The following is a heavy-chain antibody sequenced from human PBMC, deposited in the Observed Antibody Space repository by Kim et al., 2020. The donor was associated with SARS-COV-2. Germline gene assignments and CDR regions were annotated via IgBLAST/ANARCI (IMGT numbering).Heavy chain of an antibody. CDR3: ARAWDQNFDF. CDR2: INPSTTNT. V-gene: IGHV1-46*01. D-gene: IGHD1-26*01. CDR1: GYTFTSYW. J-gene: IGHJ4*02. Sequence: ASVKVSCKASGYTFTSYWIHWVRQAPGQGLEWMGMINPSTTNTRYAQSFQGRVTTTSDTSTSTATMELSSLTAEDTAVDYCARAWDQNFDFWGQGTLVTVSS.